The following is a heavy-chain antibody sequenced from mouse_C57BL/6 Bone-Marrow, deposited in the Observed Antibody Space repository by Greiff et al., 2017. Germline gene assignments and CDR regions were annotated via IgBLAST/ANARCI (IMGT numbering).Heavy chain of an antibody. D-gene: IGHD1-1*01. V-gene: IGHV5-6*01. Sequence: EVQLQESGGDLVKPGGSLKLSCAASGFTFSSYGMSWVRQTPDKRLEWVATISSGGSYTYYPDSVKGRFTISRDNAKNTLYLQMSSLKSEDTAKYYCASDVLLPGYFAYWGQGTLVTVSA. CDR2: ISSGGSYT. J-gene: IGHJ3*01. CDR3: ASDVLLPGYFAY. CDR1: GFTFSSYG.